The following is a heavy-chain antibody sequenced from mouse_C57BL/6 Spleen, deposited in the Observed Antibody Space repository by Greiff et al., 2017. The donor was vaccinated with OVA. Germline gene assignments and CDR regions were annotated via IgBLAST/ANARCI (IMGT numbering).Heavy chain of an antibody. Sequence: QVQLQQPGAELVKPGASVKLSCKASGYTFTSYWMQWVKQRPGQGLEWIGEIDPSDSYTNYNQKFKGKATLTVDTSSSTAYMQISSLTSEDSAVYYCARIYDGYDGFAYWGQGTLVTVSA. V-gene: IGHV1-50*01. J-gene: IGHJ3*01. CDR3: ARIYDGYDGFAY. D-gene: IGHD2-2*01. CDR2: IDPSDSYT. CDR1: GYTFTSYW.